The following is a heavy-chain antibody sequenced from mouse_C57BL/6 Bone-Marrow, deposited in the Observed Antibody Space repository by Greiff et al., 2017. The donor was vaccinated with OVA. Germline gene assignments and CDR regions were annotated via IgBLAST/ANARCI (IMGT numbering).Heavy chain of an antibody. J-gene: IGHJ3*01. Sequence: VQLQQSGPELVKPGASVKMSCKASGYTFTDYNMHWVKQSHGKSLEWIGYINPNNGGTSYNQKFKGKATLTVNKSPSTAYMELRSLTSEDSAVYYCARRDGYDYTWFAYWGQGTLVTVSA. CDR1: GYTFTDYN. CDR2: INPNNGGT. CDR3: ARRDGYDYTWFAY. D-gene: IGHD2-4*01. V-gene: IGHV1-22*01.